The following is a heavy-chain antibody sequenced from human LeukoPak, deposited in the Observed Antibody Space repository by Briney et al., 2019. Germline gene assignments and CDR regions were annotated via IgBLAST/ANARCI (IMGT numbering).Heavy chain of an antibody. CDR3: ARGQDTAMEAFDY. CDR2: ISSSSSTI. J-gene: IGHJ4*02. D-gene: IGHD5-18*01. Sequence: GGSLRLSCAASGFTFSSYSMNWVRQAPGKGLEWVSYISSSSSTIYYADSVKGRFTISRDNAKNSLYLQMNSLRAEDTAVYYCARGQDTAMEAFDYWGQGTLVTVSS. V-gene: IGHV3-48*01. CDR1: GFTFSSYS.